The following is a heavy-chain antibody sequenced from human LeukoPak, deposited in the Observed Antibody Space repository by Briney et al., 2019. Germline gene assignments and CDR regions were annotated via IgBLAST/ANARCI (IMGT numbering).Heavy chain of an antibody. D-gene: IGHD4-17*01. CDR2: ISYDGSNK. CDR1: GFTFSSYG. CDR3: AKDNGDYGYFDY. Sequence: PGRSLRLSCAASGFTFSSYGMHWVRQAPGKGLEWVAVISYDGSNKYYADSVKGRFTISRDNSKNTLYLQMNSLRAEDTAVYYRAKDNGDYGYFDYWGQGTLVTVSS. J-gene: IGHJ4*02. V-gene: IGHV3-30*18.